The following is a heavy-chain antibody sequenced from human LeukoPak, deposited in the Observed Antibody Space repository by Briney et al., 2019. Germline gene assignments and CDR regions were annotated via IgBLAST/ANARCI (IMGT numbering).Heavy chain of an antibody. CDR1: GFTFSSYG. V-gene: IGHV3-30*18. CDR2: TSYDGSNK. Sequence: GRSLRLSCAASGFTFSSYGMHWVRQAPGKGLEWVAVTSYDGSNKYYADSVKGRFTISRDNSKNTLYLQMNSLRAEDTAVYYCAKDGTLYYYDSSGYYYFDYWGQGTLVTVSS. D-gene: IGHD3-22*01. J-gene: IGHJ4*02. CDR3: AKDGTLYYYDSSGYYYFDY.